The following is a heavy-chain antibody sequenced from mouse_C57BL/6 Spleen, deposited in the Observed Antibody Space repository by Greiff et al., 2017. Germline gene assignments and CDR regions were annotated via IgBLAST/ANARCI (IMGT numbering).Heavy chain of an antibody. CDR1: GYTFTSYW. J-gene: IGHJ2*01. CDR3: AREESTTVVFDD. Sequence: QVQLQQPGTELVKPGASVKLSCKASGYTFTSYWMHWVKQRPGQGLEWIGNINPSNGGTNYNEKLKSKATLTVDKSSSTAYMQLSSLTSEDSAVYYCAREESTTVVFDDWGQGTTLTVSS. CDR2: INPSNGGT. V-gene: IGHV1-53*01. D-gene: IGHD1-1*01.